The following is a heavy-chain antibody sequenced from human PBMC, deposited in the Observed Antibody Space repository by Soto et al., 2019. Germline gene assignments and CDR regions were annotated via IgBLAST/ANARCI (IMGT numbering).Heavy chain of an antibody. V-gene: IGHV3-23*01. Sequence: ESGGGFIQPGGSLRLSCSASGFSITDYAMSWVRQAPGKGLEWVSSISDSGTKTFYGDSVKGRFAISRDTSKNTVYMQMNNLRAEDTALYYCAKDGIRKDDYWGQGTVVTVSS. CDR1: GFSITDYA. CDR2: ISDSGTKT. J-gene: IGHJ4*02. CDR3: AKDGIRKDDY.